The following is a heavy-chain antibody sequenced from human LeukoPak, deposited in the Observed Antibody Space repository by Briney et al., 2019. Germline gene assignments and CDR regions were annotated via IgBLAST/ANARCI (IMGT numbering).Heavy chain of an antibody. J-gene: IGHJ4*02. V-gene: IGHV3-53*01. Sequence: PGGSLRLSCAASGFTVSSTYMSWVRQAPGKGLEWVSVIYTGGTTYYADSVKGRFTISRDNSKNTLYLQMNSLRAEDTALYYCARDPGVVAFHYFDFWGRGTLVTVSS. D-gene: IGHD3-3*01. CDR1: GFTVSSTY. CDR3: ARDPGVVAFHYFDF. CDR2: IYTGGTT.